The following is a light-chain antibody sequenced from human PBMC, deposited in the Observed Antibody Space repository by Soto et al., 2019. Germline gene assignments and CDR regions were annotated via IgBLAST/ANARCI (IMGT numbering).Light chain of an antibody. V-gene: IGKV1-5*01. CDR2: DAS. Sequence: DIQMTQSPATLSASAGDRVTITCRASQSINRWLAWYQQKPGKAPKLLINDASSWESGVPSRFSGSGSGTEFTLTISSLQPDDFATYYCQQFHSFPITFGQGTRLEIK. CDR3: QQFHSFPIT. CDR1: QSINRW. J-gene: IGKJ5*01.